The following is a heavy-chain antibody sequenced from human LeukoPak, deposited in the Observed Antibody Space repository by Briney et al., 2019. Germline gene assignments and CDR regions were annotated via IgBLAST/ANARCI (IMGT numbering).Heavy chain of an antibody. Sequence: PGGSLRLSCAASGFTFSSYSMNWVRQAPGKGLEWVSSISSSSSYMYYADSVKGRFTISRDNAKNSLYLQMNSLRAEDTAVYYCARDSTAGTSEYFQHWGQGTLVTVSS. D-gene: IGHD6-13*01. CDR2: ISSSSSYM. CDR3: ARDSTAGTSEYFQH. V-gene: IGHV3-21*01. J-gene: IGHJ1*01. CDR1: GFTFSSYS.